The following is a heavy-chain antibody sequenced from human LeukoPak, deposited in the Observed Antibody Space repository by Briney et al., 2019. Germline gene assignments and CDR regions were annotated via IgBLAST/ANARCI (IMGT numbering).Heavy chain of an antibody. CDR2: TRPDGSGA. J-gene: IGHJ4*02. CDR3: ASNYDFWGGFPHAISDY. V-gene: IGHV3-74*01. D-gene: IGHD3-3*01. CDR1: VFTFRNYW. Sequence: GGSLRLSCVASVFTFRNYWMHWVRQARGKGLVWVSHTRPDGSGADYANSIKGRFTMSRDNAKNTLYLQMNSLRVEDTAVYYCASNYDFWGGFPHAISDYWGQGTLVTVSS.